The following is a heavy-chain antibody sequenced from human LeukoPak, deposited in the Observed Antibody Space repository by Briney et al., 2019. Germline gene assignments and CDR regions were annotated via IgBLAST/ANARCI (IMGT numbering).Heavy chain of an antibody. CDR1: GFTFTTYW. Sequence: PGGSLRLSCAASGFTFTTYWMHWVRQAPGKGLEWVSVIYSGGNIYYIESVKGRFTISRDTSKNTLYLQMNSLRAEDTAVYFCAGRHCSGGGCYFAGADPFDYWGQGTLVTVSS. J-gene: IGHJ4*02. D-gene: IGHD2-15*01. CDR3: AGRHCSGGGCYFAGADPFDY. V-gene: IGHV3-53*01. CDR2: IYSGGNI.